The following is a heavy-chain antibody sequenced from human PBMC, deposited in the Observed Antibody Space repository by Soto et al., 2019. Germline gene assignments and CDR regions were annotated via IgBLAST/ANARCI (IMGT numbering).Heavy chain of an antibody. D-gene: IGHD6-13*01. J-gene: IGHJ6*02. V-gene: IGHV3-23*01. Sequence: EVQLLESGGGLVQPGGSLRLSCAASGFTFSSYAMSWVRQAPGKGLEWVSAISGSGGSTYYADSVKGRFTISRDNSKNKLYLQMNRLRAEDTAVYYCAKEKLGAAAGTIRYYYYYGMDAWGQGTTVTVSS. CDR2: ISGSGGST. CDR3: AKEKLGAAAGTIRYYYYYGMDA. CDR1: GFTFSSYA.